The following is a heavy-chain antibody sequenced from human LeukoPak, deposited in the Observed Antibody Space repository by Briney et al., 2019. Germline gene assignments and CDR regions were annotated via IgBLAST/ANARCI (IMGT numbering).Heavy chain of an antibody. V-gene: IGHV3-30*18. CDR1: GFTFSSYG. CDR3: AKDYQPPYCTNGVCPARNYGMDV. D-gene: IGHD2-8*01. Sequence: GGSLRLSCAASGFTFSSYGMHWVRQAPGKGLEWVAVISYDGSNKYYADSVKGRFTISRDNSKNTLYLQMNSLRAEDTAVYYCAKDYQPPYCTNGVCPARNYGMDVWGQGTTVTVSS. CDR2: ISYDGSNK. J-gene: IGHJ6*02.